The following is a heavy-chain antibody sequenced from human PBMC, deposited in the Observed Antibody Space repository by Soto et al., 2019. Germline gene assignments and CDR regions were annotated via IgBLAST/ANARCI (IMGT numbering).Heavy chain of an antibody. D-gene: IGHD6-19*01. J-gene: IGHJ4*02. CDR3: ARESYRGGWPIHFDY. CDR1: GFTFSSYA. CDR2: ISYDGSNK. V-gene: IGHV3-30-3*01. Sequence: QVQLVESGGGVVQPGRSLRLSCAASGFTFSSYAMHWVRQAPGKGLERVAVISYDGSNKYYADSVKGRFTISRDNSKNTLYLQMNSLRAEDTAVYYCARESYRGGWPIHFDYWGQGTLVTVSS.